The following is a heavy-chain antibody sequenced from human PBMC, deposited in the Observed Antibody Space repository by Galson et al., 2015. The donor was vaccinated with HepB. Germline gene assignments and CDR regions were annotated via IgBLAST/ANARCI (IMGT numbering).Heavy chain of an antibody. V-gene: IGHV3-23*01. J-gene: IGHJ3*02. D-gene: IGHD1-26*01. CDR3: AKEPGGSYGAFDI. Sequence: SLRLSCAASGFTFSNYAMSWVRQAPGKGLEWVSATGGRGGSTYYADSVKGRFTISRDNSKNTLYLQMNSLRAEDTAVYYCAKEPGGSYGAFDIWGQGTMVTVSS. CDR2: TGGRGGST. CDR1: GFTFSNYA.